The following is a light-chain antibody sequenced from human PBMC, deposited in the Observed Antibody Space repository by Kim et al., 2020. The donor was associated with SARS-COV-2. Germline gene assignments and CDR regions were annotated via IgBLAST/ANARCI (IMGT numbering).Light chain of an antibody. Sequence: PGGTVTLTCGSSTGAVTSGHFPYWFQHKPGQAPSTLIYDITQRHSWTPARFSGSLLGDKAALTLSGAQPEDEADYYCLLYYSGVRVFGGGTQLTVL. CDR3: LLYYSGVRV. J-gene: IGLJ2*01. V-gene: IGLV7-46*01. CDR1: TGAVTSGHF. CDR2: DIT.